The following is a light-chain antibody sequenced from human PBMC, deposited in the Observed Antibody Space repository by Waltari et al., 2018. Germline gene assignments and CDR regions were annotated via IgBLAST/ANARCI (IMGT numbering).Light chain of an antibody. J-gene: IGKJ1*01. CDR1: QSVSSP. Sequence: RRPSQSVSSPLAWYQQKPGHAPRLLIYDASRRATGIPDRFIGSGSGTDFSLTISRLEPEDFAVYYCQHYVTLPATFGQGTRVELK. V-gene: IGKV3-20*01. CDR3: QHYVTLPAT. CDR2: DAS.